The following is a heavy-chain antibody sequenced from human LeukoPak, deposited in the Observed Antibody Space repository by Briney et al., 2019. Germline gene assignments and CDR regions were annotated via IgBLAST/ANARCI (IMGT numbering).Heavy chain of an antibody. CDR1: GGSISSGSYY. V-gene: IGHV4-39*07. J-gene: IGHJ4*02. D-gene: IGHD3-10*01. CDR2: INHSGST. Sequence: SETLSLTCTVSGGSISSGSYYWSWIRQPPGKGLEWIGEINHSGSTNYNPSLKSRVTISVDTSKNQFSLKLSSVTAADTAVYYCARGLLLWFGATYYFDYWGQGTLVTVSS. CDR3: ARGLLLWFGATYYFDY.